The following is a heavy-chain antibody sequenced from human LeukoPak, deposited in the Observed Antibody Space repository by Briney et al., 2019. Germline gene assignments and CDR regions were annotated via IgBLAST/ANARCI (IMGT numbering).Heavy chain of an antibody. CDR3: ATDRNYYGSGSCLLD. Sequence: ASVKVSCKASGYTFTSYGISWVRQAPGQGLEWMGWISAYNGNTNYAQKLQGRVTMTTDTSTSTAYMELRSLRSDDTAVYYCATDRNYYGSGSCLLDWGQGTLVTVSS. CDR2: ISAYNGNT. CDR1: GYTFTSYG. D-gene: IGHD3-10*01. V-gene: IGHV1-18*01. J-gene: IGHJ4*02.